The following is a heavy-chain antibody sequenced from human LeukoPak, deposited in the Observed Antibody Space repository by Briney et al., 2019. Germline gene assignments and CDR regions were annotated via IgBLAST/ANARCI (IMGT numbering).Heavy chain of an antibody. CDR1: GFTFISYG. CDR2: TWYDGSNK. V-gene: IGHV3-33*01. J-gene: IGHJ6*02. D-gene: IGHD3-22*01. Sequence: PGGSLRLSCAASGFTFISYGMHWVRQAPGKGLEWVAVTWYDGSNKYYADSVKGRFTISRDNSKNTLYLQMNSLRAEDTAVYYCARDRTYYYDSSGDYNPYYYYGMDVWGQGTTVTVSS. CDR3: ARDRTYYYDSSGDYNPYYYYGMDV.